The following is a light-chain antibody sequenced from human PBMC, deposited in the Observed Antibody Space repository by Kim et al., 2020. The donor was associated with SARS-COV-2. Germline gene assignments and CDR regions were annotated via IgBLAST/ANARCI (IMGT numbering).Light chain of an antibody. CDR3: NSRDSNDNVV. CDR2: GKN. J-gene: IGLJ2*01. Sequence: VALGQTVRITCHGEILRSYYATRYQQKPGQAPILVIYGKNNRPSGIPDRFSGSSSGNTASLTITGTQAGDEADYYCNSRDSNDNVVFGGGTQLTVL. CDR1: ILRSYY. V-gene: IGLV3-19*01.